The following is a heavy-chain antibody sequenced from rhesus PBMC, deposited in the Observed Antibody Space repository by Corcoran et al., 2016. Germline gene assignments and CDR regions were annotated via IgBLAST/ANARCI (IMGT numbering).Heavy chain of an antibody. V-gene: IGHV5-20*01. D-gene: IGHD2-15*01. Sequence: EVQLVQSGAEVKRPGESLKISCKTSGYSFTSYWISWVRQMPGKGLGWMGPIDPIDSETRYHPSFQGQVTISADKSISTAYLQWSRLKASDTATYYCAKSSGTYYDAFDFWGQGLRVTVSS. J-gene: IGHJ3*01. CDR3: AKSSGTYYDAFDF. CDR1: GYSFTSYW. CDR2: IDPIDSET.